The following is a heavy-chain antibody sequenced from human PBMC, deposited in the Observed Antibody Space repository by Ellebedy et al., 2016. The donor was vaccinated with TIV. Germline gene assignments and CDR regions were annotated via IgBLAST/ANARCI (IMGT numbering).Heavy chain of an antibody. D-gene: IGHD3-9*01. J-gene: IGHJ6*02. Sequence: ASVKVSCMASGYTFSGYFMHWVRQAPGQGLDWMGWINPNTGDTNYAQKFQGRVTMTSDTPLSTADIELRRLISDDTAVYYCAREDYEILTGYAHGLDVWGQGTTVTVSS. CDR3: AREDYEILTGYAHGLDV. CDR2: INPNTGDT. CDR1: GYTFSGYF. V-gene: IGHV1-2*02.